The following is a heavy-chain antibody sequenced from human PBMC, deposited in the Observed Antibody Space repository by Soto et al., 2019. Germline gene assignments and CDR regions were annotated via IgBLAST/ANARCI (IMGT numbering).Heavy chain of an antibody. D-gene: IGHD6-19*01. V-gene: IGHV4-34*01. CDR2: INHSGST. Sequence: QVQLQQWGAGLLKPSETLSLTCAVYGGSFSGYYWSWIRQPPGKGLEWIGEINHSGSTNYNPSLKSRVTISVDTSQNQFSLKLSSVTAADTAVYYCARELMTVDGFIPADERWFDPWGQGTLVTVSS. CDR1: GGSFSGYY. CDR3: ARELMTVDGFIPADERWFDP. J-gene: IGHJ5*02.